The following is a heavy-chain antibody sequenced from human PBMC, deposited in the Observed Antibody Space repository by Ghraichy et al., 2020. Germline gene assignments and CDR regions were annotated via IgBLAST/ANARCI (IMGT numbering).Heavy chain of an antibody. CDR2: ISGSGGST. CDR1: GFTFSSYA. V-gene: IGHV3-23*01. J-gene: IGHJ4*02. D-gene: IGHD3-16*02. Sequence: GESLNISCAASGFTFSSYAMSWVRQAPGKGLEWVLAISGSGGSTYYADSVKGRFTISRDNSKNTLYLQMNSLRAEDTAVYYCAKDSRITFGGVIVASTFDYWGQGTLVTVSS. CDR3: AKDSRITFGGVIVASTFDY.